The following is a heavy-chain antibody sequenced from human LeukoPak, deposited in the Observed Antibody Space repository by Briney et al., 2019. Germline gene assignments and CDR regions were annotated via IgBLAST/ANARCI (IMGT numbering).Heavy chain of an antibody. Sequence: ASVKVSCKASGYPRGTYAITWVRHAPGQGLEWMGWISTSNGHADYAHKFQDRVTMTTDSSTNTAYMELQSLRSDDTAVYYCAGPGNFYYDSWGRGTLVTVSS. CDR2: ISTSNGHA. J-gene: IGHJ4*02. V-gene: IGHV1-18*01. CDR1: GYPRGTYA. D-gene: IGHD1-1*01. CDR3: AGPGNFYYDS.